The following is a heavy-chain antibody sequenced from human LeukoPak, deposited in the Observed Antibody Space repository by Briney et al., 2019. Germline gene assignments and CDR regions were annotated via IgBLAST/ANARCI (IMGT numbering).Heavy chain of an antibody. D-gene: IGHD4-17*01. V-gene: IGHV1-69-2*01. CDR2: VDPEDGET. Sequence: ASVKVSCKVSGYTFTDYYMHWVQQAPGKGLEWMGLVDPEDGETIYAEKFQGRVTITADTSTDTAYMELSSLRSEDTAVYYCATRLRSNLLDYRGQGTLVTVPS. J-gene: IGHJ4*02. CDR1: GYTFTDYY. CDR3: ATRLRSNLLDY.